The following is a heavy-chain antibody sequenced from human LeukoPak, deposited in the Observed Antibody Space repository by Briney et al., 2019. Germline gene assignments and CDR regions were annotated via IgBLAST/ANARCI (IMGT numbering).Heavy chain of an antibody. V-gene: IGHV4-61*01. J-gene: IGHJ4*02. CDR1: GVSVSSGSYY. CDR2: IYYSGST. D-gene: IGHD3-22*01. CDR3: ARVFSDSSGYYPWDYFDY. Sequence: SETLSLTCTVSGVSVSSGSYYWSWIRQPPGKGLEWIGYIYYSGSTNYNPSLKSRITISVDTSKNQFSLKLSSVTAADTAVYYCARVFSDSSGYYPWDYFDYWGQGTLVTVSS.